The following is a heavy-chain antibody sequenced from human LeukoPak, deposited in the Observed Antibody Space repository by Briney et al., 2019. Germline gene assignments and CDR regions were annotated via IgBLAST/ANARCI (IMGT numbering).Heavy chain of an antibody. V-gene: IGHV3-30*18. CDR2: ISYDGSNK. D-gene: IGHD2-15*01. J-gene: IGHJ6*03. CDR1: GFAFSSYG. CDR3: AKNGDRGAYCSGGTCYPYYYYYMDV. Sequence: PGGSLRLSCAASGFAFSSYGMHWVRQAPGKGLEWVAVISYDGSNKYYADSVKGRFAISRDNSKNTVYLQMNSLSAEGTAVYYCAKNGDRGAYCSGGTCYPYYYYYMDVWGKGTTVTISS.